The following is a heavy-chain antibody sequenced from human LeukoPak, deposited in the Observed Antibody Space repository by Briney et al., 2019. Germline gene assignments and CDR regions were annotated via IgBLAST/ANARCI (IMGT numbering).Heavy chain of an antibody. CDR1: GGSFTTYV. Sequence: ASVKVSSKASGGSFTTYVITWVHQAPGQGLEWMGRIIPVLDVSNFAQKFQGRVTITADKSTNTAHMELSRLESGDTAVYYCTREGVYVPDGSGYHRDAFDIWARGQWSSSLQ. J-gene: IGHJ3*02. CDR3: TREGVYVPDGSGYHRDAFDI. V-gene: IGHV1-69*04. D-gene: IGHD3-22*01. CDR2: IIPVLDVS.